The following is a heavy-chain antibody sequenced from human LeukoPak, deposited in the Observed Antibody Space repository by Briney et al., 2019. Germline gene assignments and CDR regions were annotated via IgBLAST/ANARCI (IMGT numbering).Heavy chain of an antibody. CDR3: ARSVPEMATIHYYYYMDV. Sequence: ASVKVSCKASGGTFSSSAISWVRQAPGQGLEWMGGIIPIFGTANYAQKFQGRVTITTDESTSTAYMELSSLRSEDTAVYYCARSVPEMATIHYYYYMDVWGKGTTVTVSS. D-gene: IGHD5-24*01. CDR1: GGTFSSSA. V-gene: IGHV1-69*05. CDR2: IIPIFGTA. J-gene: IGHJ6*03.